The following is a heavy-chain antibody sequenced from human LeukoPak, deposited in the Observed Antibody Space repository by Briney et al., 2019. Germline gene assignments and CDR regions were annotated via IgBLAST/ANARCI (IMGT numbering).Heavy chain of an antibody. CDR2: INSIETTI. Sequence: GGSLRLSCEASGFAFSDYWMHWIRQVPGKGPVWVSGINSIETTIIYADSVKGRFALSRDNSENTLYLDMNGLRDEDTALYYCAKSRGIYAAGWPPFDCWGQGTLVTVSS. CDR3: AKSRGIYAAGWPPFDC. J-gene: IGHJ4*02. CDR1: GFAFSDYW. V-gene: IGHV3-74*01. D-gene: IGHD3-16*01.